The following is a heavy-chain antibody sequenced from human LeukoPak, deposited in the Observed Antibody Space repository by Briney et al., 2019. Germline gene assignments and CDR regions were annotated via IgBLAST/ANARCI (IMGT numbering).Heavy chain of an antibody. CDR2: IYWDDDK. D-gene: IGHD2-2*01. J-gene: IGHJ6*03. Sequence: SGPTLVNPTQTLTLTYTFSGFSLSTSGVGVGGIRQPPGKALEWLALIYWDDDKRYSPSLKSRLTITKDTSKNQVVLTMTNMDPVDTATYYCAHVFRDIVVVPAAASRWYYYYYMDVWGKGTTVTVSS. CDR1: GFSLSTSGVG. CDR3: AHVFRDIVVVPAAASRWYYYYYMDV. V-gene: IGHV2-5*02.